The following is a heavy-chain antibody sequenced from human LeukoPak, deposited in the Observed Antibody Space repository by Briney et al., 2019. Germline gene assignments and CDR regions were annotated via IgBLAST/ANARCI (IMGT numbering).Heavy chain of an antibody. CDR2: LSGTGDNT. J-gene: IGHJ4*02. Sequence: GGSLRLSCAASGFSRFTFNYYAMTWVRQAPGKGLERVSALSGTGDNTYYADSVEGRFTISRDNTNNIVYLQMNSLRAEDTAVYYCARGPINYSTRWRFDYWGQGTLVTVSS. D-gene: IGHD2/OR15-2a*01. V-gene: IGHV3-23*01. CDR1: GFSRFTFNYYA. CDR3: ARGPINYSTRWRFDY.